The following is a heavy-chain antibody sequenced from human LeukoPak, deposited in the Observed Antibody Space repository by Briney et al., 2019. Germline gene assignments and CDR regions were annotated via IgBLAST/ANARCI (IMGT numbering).Heavy chain of an antibody. CDR3: AKDIGYYDSSGYYDY. Sequence: GILRLSCAASGFTFSSYAMSWVRQAPGKGLEWVSAISGSGGSAYYADSVKGRFTISRDNSKNTLYLQMNSLRAEDTAVYYCAKDIGYYDSSGYYDYWGQGTLVTVSS. CDR2: ISGSGGSA. CDR1: GFTFSSYA. V-gene: IGHV3-23*01. D-gene: IGHD3-22*01. J-gene: IGHJ4*02.